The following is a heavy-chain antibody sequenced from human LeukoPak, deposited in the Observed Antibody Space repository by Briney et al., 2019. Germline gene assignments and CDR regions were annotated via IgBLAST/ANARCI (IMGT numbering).Heavy chain of an antibody. J-gene: IGHJ4*02. V-gene: IGHV4-59*11. Sequence: SETLSLTCTVSGGSISSHYWGWIRHPPGNGLEWIGYLYGSGSTKANPSLESRVTLSADTSKNQFSLRLSSVTAADTAVYYCATIKRGDIFGYFDFWGQGILVAVSS. CDR2: LYGSGST. D-gene: IGHD5-18*01. CDR3: ATIKRGDIFGYFDF. CDR1: GGSISSHY.